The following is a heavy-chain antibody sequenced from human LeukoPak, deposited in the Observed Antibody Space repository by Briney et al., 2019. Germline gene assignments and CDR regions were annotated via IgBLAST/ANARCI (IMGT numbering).Heavy chain of an antibody. V-gene: IGHV4-61*08. CDR1: GSSISSGDYY. D-gene: IGHD2-15*01. Sequence: SETLSLTCTVSGSSISSGDYYWTWIRQAPGKGLEWIGYIYYSGSTNYNPSLKSRVTMSIDTSKNQFSLKLSSVIAADTAMYYCAREIGTYCSAGSCYSDDYWGQGTLVTVSS. CDR2: IYYSGST. J-gene: IGHJ4*02. CDR3: AREIGTYCSAGSCYSDDY.